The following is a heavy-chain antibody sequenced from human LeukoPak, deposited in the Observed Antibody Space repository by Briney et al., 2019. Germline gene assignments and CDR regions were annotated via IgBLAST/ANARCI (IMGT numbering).Heavy chain of an antibody. Sequence: SETLSLTCTVSDGSISSNSYSWGWIRQPPGKGLEWIGTIYYSGSTYYNPSLKSRVTISVDTSKNQFSLKLSSVTAADTAVYYCAIRITMVRGSANWFDPWGQGTLVTVSS. D-gene: IGHD3-10*01. J-gene: IGHJ5*02. CDR2: IYYSGST. CDR1: DGSISSNSYS. CDR3: AIRITMVRGSANWFDP. V-gene: IGHV4-39*07.